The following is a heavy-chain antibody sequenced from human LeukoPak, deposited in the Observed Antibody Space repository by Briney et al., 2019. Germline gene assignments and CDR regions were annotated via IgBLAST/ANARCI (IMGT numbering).Heavy chain of an antibody. V-gene: IGHV1-18*01. CDR2: ISAYNGNT. CDR3: ASHPLGYCSSTSCLVRVNWFDP. J-gene: IGHJ5*02. D-gene: IGHD2-2*01. Sequence: ASVKVSFKASGYTFTSYGISWVRQAPGQGLEWMGWISAYNGNTNYAQKLQGRVTMTTDTSTSTAYMELRSLRSDDTAVYYCASHPLGYCSSTSCLVRVNWFDPWGQETLVTVSS. CDR1: GYTFTSYG.